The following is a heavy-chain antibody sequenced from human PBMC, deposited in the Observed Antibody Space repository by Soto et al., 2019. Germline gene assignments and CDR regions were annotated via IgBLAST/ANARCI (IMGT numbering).Heavy chain of an antibody. D-gene: IGHD2-2*01. CDR1: GFTFSSYA. CDR3: ASAYAAASLDY. Sequence: QAQLVESGGGVVQPGRSLRLSCAASGFTFSSYAMHWVRQAPGKGLEWVAVITYDGSNKYYADSVKGRFTISRAKSNNTLYLLMISLRAEDTAVYYCASAYAAASLDYWAQGTLVTVSS. V-gene: IGHV3-30*14. J-gene: IGHJ4*02. CDR2: ITYDGSNK.